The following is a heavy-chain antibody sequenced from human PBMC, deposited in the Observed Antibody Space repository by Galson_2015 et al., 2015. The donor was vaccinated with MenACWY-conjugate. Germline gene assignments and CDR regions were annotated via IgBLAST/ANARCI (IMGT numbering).Heavy chain of an antibody. D-gene: IGHD3-10*01. J-gene: IGHJ6*02. Sequence: SVTVSCKASDDRFSSYGISWVRQAPGQGLEWMGWISGYNGHTKSAQKFQGRVTMTTDTSTSTAYMELRSLRSDDTAVYYCTSDRVVNYLPDTTMVRGEAMDVWGQGTTVIVSS. V-gene: IGHV1-18*01. CDR1: DDRFSSYG. CDR2: ISGYNGHT. CDR3: TSDRVVNYLPDTTMVRGEAMDV.